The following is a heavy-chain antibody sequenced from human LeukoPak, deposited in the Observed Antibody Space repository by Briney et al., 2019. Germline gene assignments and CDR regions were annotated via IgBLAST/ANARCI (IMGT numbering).Heavy chain of an antibody. D-gene: IGHD5-12*01. CDR1: GGSISSSSYY. CDR2: IYYSGST. CDR3: ARRTYGGYGGGYDY. J-gene: IGHJ4*02. V-gene: IGHV4-39*07. Sequence: SETLSLTCTVSGGSISSSSYYWGWIRQPPGKGLEWIGSIYYSGSTYYNPSLKSRVTISVDTSKNQFSLKLSSVTAADTAVYYCARRTYGGYGGGYDYWGQGTLVTVSS.